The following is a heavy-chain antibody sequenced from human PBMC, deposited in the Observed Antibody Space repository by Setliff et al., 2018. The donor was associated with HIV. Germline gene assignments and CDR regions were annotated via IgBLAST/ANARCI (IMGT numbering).Heavy chain of an antibody. J-gene: IGHJ4*02. Sequence: GGSLRLSCAASGFTFSSYSMNWVRQAPGKGLEWVSAISGSGGSTFYADSLKGRFTISRDNSKNTLYLQMNSLRAEDTAVYFCARGGDYDSSGYYVTWGQGSLVTVSS. CDR1: GFTFSSYS. D-gene: IGHD3-22*01. CDR2: ISGSGGST. V-gene: IGHV3-23*01. CDR3: ARGGDYDSSGYYVT.